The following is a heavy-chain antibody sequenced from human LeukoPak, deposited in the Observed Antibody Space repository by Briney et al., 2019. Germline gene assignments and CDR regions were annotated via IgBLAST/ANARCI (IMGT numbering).Heavy chain of an antibody. CDR2: IYDSGTT. D-gene: IGHD2/OR15-2a*01. V-gene: IGHV4-59*01. J-gene: IGHJ4*02. Sequence: SETLSLTCIVSGASITDYYWSWVRQPPGKGLEWIGCIYDSGTTNYNPSLKSRVAISRDTSKKQASLKLSSVNAADTAVYYCASTYGNSVSRWAFDYWGQGSLVTVSS. CDR1: GASITDYY. CDR3: ASTYGNSVSRWAFDY.